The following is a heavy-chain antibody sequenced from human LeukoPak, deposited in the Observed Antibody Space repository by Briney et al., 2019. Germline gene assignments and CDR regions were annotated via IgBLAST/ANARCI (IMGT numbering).Heavy chain of an antibody. J-gene: IGHJ4*02. CDR2: ISLSGTTI. Sequence: TGGSLRLSCAASGFTFSRYSMNWVRQAPGQGLEWVSYISLSGTTISYADSVRGRFTISRDNAKNSLYLQMNSLRAEDTAVYYCARVREIVGANLKPRHFDYWGQGTLFTVSS. D-gene: IGHD1-26*01. V-gene: IGHV3-48*04. CDR1: GFTFSRYS. CDR3: ARVREIVGANLKPRHFDY.